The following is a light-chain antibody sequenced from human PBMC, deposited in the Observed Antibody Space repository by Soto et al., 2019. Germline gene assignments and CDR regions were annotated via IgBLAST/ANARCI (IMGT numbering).Light chain of an antibody. CDR1: QSISSW. CDR2: KAS. J-gene: IGKJ1*01. V-gene: IGKV1-5*03. Sequence: DIQKTQSPSTLSASVGDRVIITCRASQSISSWLAWYQQKPGTAPKLLIYKASTLQSGVPSRFSGTGSGTEFTLTISSLQPDDSATYYCQQYSDNWTFGQGTKVEIK. CDR3: QQYSDNWT.